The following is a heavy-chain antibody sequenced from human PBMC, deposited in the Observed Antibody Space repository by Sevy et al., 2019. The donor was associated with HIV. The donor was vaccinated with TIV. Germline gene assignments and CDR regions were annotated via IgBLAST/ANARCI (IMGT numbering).Heavy chain of an antibody. V-gene: IGHV1-18*01. CDR3: ARGRAPNSMDV. Sequence: ASVKVSCKTSGYTFTTYAVTWVRQGPGQGLEWMGWITTYNGGTNLAQKFQDRVTMTADVSTRTVYLDLRSLTSDDTATYYCARGRAPNSMDVWGKGTTVTVS. CDR1: GYTFTTYA. CDR2: ITTYNGGT. J-gene: IGHJ6*04.